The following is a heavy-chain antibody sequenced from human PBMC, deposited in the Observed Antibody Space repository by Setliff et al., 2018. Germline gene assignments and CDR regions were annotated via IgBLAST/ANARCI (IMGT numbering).Heavy chain of an antibody. V-gene: IGHV1-3*01. CDR1: GYTSTTNA. J-gene: IGHJ6*02. CDR3: AASVGGAPYYYGLDV. D-gene: IGHD2-15*01. CDR2: ITAGIVDT. Sequence: ASVKVSCKASGYTSTTNALHWVRQAPGQSLEWMGWITAGIVDTKYSQKFQGRITITRGTSASTFYMELSSLTSEDTALYSCAASVGGAPYYYGLDVWGQGTTVTVSS.